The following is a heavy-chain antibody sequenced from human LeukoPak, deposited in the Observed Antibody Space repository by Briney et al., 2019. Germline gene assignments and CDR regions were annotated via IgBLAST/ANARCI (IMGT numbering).Heavy chain of an antibody. CDR2: IYTSGST. CDR1: GVSISSYY. D-gene: IGHD2-15*01. Sequence: SETLSLTCTVSGVSISSYYWSWIRQPAGKGLEWIGRIYTSGSTNYNPSLKSRVTMSVDTSKNQFSLKLSSVTAADTAVYYCASEGYCSGGSCPDYWGQGTLVTVSS. J-gene: IGHJ4*02. V-gene: IGHV4-4*07. CDR3: ASEGYCSGGSCPDY.